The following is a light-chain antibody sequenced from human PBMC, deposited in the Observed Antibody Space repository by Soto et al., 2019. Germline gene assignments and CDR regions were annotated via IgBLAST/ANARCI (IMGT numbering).Light chain of an antibody. Sequence: DIQMTQSPSTLSASVGDRVTITCRASQSISSWLAWYQQKPGRAPKLLIYQASSSEIGVPSRFSGSGSGTEFTLTISSLQPDDFATYYCQYYKESSTFGKGTRLDSK. CDR2: QAS. V-gene: IGKV1-5*03. CDR3: QYYKESST. J-gene: IGKJ1*01. CDR1: QSISSW.